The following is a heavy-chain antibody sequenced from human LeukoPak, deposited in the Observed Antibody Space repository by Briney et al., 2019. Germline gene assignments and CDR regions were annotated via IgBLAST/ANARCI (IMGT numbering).Heavy chain of an antibody. Sequence: GASVKVSCTASGYTFTGYYMHWVRQAPGQGLEWMGWINPNSGGTNYAQKFQGRVTMTRDTSISTAYMELSRLRSDDTAVYYCARVVRGVLSPLSQSADFDYWGQGTLVTVSS. V-gene: IGHV1-2*02. D-gene: IGHD3-10*01. CDR2: INPNSGGT. CDR1: GYTFTGYY. CDR3: ARVVRGVLSPLSQSADFDY. J-gene: IGHJ4*02.